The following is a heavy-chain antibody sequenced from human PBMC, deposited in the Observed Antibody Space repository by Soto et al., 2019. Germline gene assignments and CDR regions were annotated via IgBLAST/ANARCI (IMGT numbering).Heavy chain of an antibody. D-gene: IGHD5-18*01. CDR2: IDWDDDK. V-gene: IGHV2-70*01. CDR1: GFSLSTSGMC. Sequence: SGPTLVNPTQTLTLTCTFSGFSLSTSGMCVSWIRQPPGKALEWLALIDWDDDKYYSTSLKTRLTISKDTSKDQVVLTMTNMDPVDTATYYCARIRYSYGALDYWGQGTLVTVSS. J-gene: IGHJ4*02. CDR3: ARIRYSYGALDY.